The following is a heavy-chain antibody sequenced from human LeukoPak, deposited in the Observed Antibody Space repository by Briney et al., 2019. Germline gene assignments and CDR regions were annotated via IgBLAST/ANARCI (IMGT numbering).Heavy chain of an antibody. CDR2: INPNSGGT. D-gene: IGHD3-16*02. V-gene: IGHV1-2*02. CDR3: ARDRSLRLGELSYYFDY. J-gene: IGHJ4*02. CDR1: GYTFTDDY. Sequence: GASVKASCKTSGYTFTDDYMHGVRQAPGQGLEWMGWINPNSGGTNYAQKFQGRVTMTRDTSISTAYMELSRLRSDDTAVYYCARDRSLRLGELSYYFDYWGQGTLVTVSS.